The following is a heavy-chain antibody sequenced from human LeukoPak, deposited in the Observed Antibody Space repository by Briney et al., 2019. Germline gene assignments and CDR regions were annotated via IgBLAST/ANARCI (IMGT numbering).Heavy chain of an antibody. J-gene: IGHJ4*02. CDR3: ARTLYYYDSSGYSPYFDY. V-gene: IGHV4-59*01. Sequence: SETLSLTCTVSGGSISSYYWSWIRQPPGKGLEWIGYIYYSGSTNYNPSLKSRVTISVDTSKNQFSLKLSSVTAADTAVYYCARTLYYYDSSGYSPYFDYWGQGTLVTVSS. CDR2: IYYSGST. D-gene: IGHD3-22*01. CDR1: GGSISSYY.